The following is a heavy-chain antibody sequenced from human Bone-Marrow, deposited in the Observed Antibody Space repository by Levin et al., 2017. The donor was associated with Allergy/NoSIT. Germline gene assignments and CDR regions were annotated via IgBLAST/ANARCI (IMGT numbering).Heavy chain of an antibody. CDR1: GYTFSSYG. D-gene: IGHD2-21*02. J-gene: IGHJ6*02. CDR3: ARDPPSGGYLGPTPYYYYYGMDV. CDR2: VSVHRGHT. Sequence: ASVKVSCKTSGYTFSSYGISWVRQAPGQGLEWMGWVSVHRGHTKNEERFQGRITMTTDASTGTAYMELRSLRSDDTAVYFCARDPPSGGYLGPTPYYYYYGMDVWGQGTTVTVSS. V-gene: IGHV1-18*01.